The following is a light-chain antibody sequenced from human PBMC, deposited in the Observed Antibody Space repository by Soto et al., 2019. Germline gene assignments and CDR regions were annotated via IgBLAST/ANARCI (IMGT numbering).Light chain of an antibody. J-gene: IGKJ4*01. Sequence: EIVLTQSPGTLSLSPGERATLSGRVSQSVSSSYLAWYQQKPGQAPRLLIYGASSRATGIPDRFSGSGSGTDFTLTISRLEPEDFAVYYCQQYGSSPITFGGGTKVEIK. CDR1: QSVSSSY. CDR2: GAS. V-gene: IGKV3-20*01. CDR3: QQYGSSPIT.